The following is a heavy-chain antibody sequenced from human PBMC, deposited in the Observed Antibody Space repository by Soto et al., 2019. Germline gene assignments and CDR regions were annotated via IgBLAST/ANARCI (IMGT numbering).Heavy chain of an antibody. Sequence: PSETLSLTCAVYGGYFSGYYWSWIRQPPGKGLEWIGEINHSGSTNYNPSLKSRVTISVDTSKNQFSLKLSSVTAADTAVYYCARPLAYCSSTSCYRDYYYYMDVWGKGTTVTVS. CDR2: INHSGST. CDR3: ARPLAYCSSTSCYRDYYYYMDV. J-gene: IGHJ6*03. V-gene: IGHV4-34*01. CDR1: GGYFSGYY. D-gene: IGHD2-2*01.